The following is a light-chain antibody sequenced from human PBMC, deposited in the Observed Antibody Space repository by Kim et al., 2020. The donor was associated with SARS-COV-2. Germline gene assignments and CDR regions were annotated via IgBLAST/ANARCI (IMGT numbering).Light chain of an antibody. CDR3: GSYTSISNWV. J-gene: IGLJ3*02. CDR2: DVS. CDR1: SSDVGGYNY. V-gene: IGLV2-14*01. Sequence: QSALTQPASVSGSPGQSITISCTGTSSDVGGYNYVSWYQQHPGKAPKLMIYDVSKRPSGVSNRFSGSKSGNTASLTISGLQAEDEADYYCGSYTSISNWVFGGGTQLTVL.